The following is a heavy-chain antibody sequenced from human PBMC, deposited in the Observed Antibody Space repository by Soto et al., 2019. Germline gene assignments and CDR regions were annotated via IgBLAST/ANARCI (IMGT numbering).Heavy chain of an antibody. Sequence: LRLSCAASGFTFSSYAMSWVRQAPGKGLEWVSAISGSGGSTYYADSVKGRFTISRDNSKNTLYLQLNNLRGEDTAFYYCARDQFSERNGYFYGYGYFDYWGQGIPVTVSS. D-gene: IGHD5-18*01. V-gene: IGHV3-23*01. CDR1: GFTFSSYA. CDR2: ISGSGGST. J-gene: IGHJ4*02. CDR3: ARDQFSERNGYFYGYGYFDY.